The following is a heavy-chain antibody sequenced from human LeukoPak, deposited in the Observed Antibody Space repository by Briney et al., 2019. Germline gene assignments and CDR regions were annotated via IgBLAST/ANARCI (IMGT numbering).Heavy chain of an antibody. D-gene: IGHD6-19*01. V-gene: IGHV3-15*01. CDR3: TTGIAVAGTFYYYYGMDV. CDR2: VKSKIDGGTT. Sequence: GPSITPSCAASGFTLSNAWMSWARHAPGTRLEWVGRVKSKIDGGTTDYAAPVKGRFTISRDDSKNTLYLQMNSLTTEDTAVYYCTTGIAVAGTFYYYYGMDVWGKGTTVTVSS. J-gene: IGHJ6*04. CDR1: GFTLSNAW.